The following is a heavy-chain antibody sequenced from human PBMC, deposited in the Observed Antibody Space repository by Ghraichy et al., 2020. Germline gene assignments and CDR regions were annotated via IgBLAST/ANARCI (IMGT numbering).Heavy chain of an antibody. Sequence: ASVKVSCKASGYTFTGYYMHWVRQAPGQGLEWMGRINPNSGGTNYAQKFQGRVTMTRDTSISTAYMELSRLRSDDTAVYYCAREVGDYGHSFIDYWGQGTLVTVSS. CDR3: AREVGDYGHSFIDY. V-gene: IGHV1-2*06. CDR2: INPNSGGT. CDR1: GYTFTGYY. D-gene: IGHD4-17*01. J-gene: IGHJ4*02.